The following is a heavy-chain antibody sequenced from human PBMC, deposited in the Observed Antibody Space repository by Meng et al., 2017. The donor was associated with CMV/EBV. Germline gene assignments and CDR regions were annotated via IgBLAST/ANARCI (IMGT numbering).Heavy chain of an antibody. CDR3: AREKRVDTTGTAPFDP. D-gene: IGHD1-1*01. CDR1: GFTFSSYW. V-gene: IGHV3-7*03. J-gene: IGHJ5*02. Sequence: GGSLRLSCAASGFTFSSYWMSWVRQAPGKGLEWVANIKQDGSEKYYVDSVKGRFTISRDNAKNSLYLQMNSLRADDTAVYYCAREKRVDTTGTAPFDPWGQGTPVTVSS. CDR2: IKQDGSEK.